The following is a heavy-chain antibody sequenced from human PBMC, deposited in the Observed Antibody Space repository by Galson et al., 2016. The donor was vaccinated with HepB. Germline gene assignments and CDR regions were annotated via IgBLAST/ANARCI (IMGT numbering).Heavy chain of an antibody. CDR3: ARDGGYAGSYSVGDAFDI. Sequence: SLRLSCAASGFPYRNYAMSWVRQAPGKGLEWVSVISGSGGTTFSADSVKGRFSISRDNSQNTLYLQMNSLRAEDTAMYYCARDGGYAGSYSVGDAFDIWGQGTMVTVSS. J-gene: IGHJ3*02. CDR1: GFPYRNYA. V-gene: IGHV3-23*01. D-gene: IGHD1-26*01. CDR2: ISGSGGTT.